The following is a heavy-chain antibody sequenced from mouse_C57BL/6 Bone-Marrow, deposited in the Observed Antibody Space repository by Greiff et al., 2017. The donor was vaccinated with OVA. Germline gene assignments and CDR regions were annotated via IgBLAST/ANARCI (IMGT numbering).Heavy chain of an antibody. Sequence: QVQLQQPGAELVMPGASVKLSCKASGYTFTSYWMHWVKQRPGQGLEWIGEIDPSDSYTNYNQKFKGKSTSTVDKSSSTAYMQLSSLTSEDSAVYYCAREGGFDEDAMDYWGQGTSVTVSS. V-gene: IGHV1-69*01. CDR2: IDPSDSYT. CDR3: AREGGFDEDAMDY. J-gene: IGHJ4*01. CDR1: GYTFTSYW.